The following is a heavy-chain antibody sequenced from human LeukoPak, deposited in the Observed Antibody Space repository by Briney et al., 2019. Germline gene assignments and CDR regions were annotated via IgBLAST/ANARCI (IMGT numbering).Heavy chain of an antibody. Sequence: ASVKVSCKASGYSFVTYAMQWVRQAPGQRLEWMGWINVGSGNTKYSQRFQGRVTITRDTSSNTVYMDLNSLTSEDTAIYYCARARTTLGQFDFWGQGTLVTVSS. J-gene: IGHJ4*02. CDR2: INVGSGNT. V-gene: IGHV1-3*01. D-gene: IGHD3-16*01. CDR1: GYSFVTYA. CDR3: ARARTTLGQFDF.